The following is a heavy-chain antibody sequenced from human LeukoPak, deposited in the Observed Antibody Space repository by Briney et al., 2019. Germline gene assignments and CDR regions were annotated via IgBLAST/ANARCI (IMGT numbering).Heavy chain of an antibody. CDR3: ARDLVVAVAASTAFDY. Sequence: GGSLRLSCAASGFTFSSYAMHWVRQAPGKGLEWVGVISYDGSNKYYADSVKGRFTISRDNSKNTLYLQMNSLRAEDTAVYYCARDLVVAVAASTAFDYWGQGTLVTVSS. CDR2: ISYDGSNK. J-gene: IGHJ4*02. D-gene: IGHD6-19*01. V-gene: IGHV3-30*04. CDR1: GFTFSSYA.